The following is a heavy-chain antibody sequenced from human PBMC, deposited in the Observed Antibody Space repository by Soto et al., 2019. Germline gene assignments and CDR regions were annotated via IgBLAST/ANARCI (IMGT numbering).Heavy chain of an antibody. CDR2: IYYSGST. J-gene: IGHJ6*03. D-gene: IGHD2-2*01. Sequence: SETLSLTCTVSGGSISSYYWSWIRQPPGKGLEWIGYIYYSGSTNYNPSLKSRVTISVDTSKNQFSLKLSSVTAADTAVYYCARLLGYCSSTGRCYYYYMDVWGKGTTVTVSS. CDR1: GGSISSYY. V-gene: IGHV4-59*08. CDR3: ARLLGYCSSTGRCYYYYMDV.